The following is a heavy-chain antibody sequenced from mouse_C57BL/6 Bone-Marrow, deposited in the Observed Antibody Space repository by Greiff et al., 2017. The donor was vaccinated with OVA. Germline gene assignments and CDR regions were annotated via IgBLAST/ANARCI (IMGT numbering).Heavy chain of an antibody. V-gene: IGHV1-69*01. CDR2: IDPSDSYT. J-gene: IGHJ2*01. CDR3: ARDEDYSLFDY. Sequence: VQLQQSGAELVMPGASVKLSCKASGYTFTSYWMHWVKQRPGQGLEWIGEIDPSDSYTNYNQKFKGKSTLTVDKSSSTAYMQLSSLTSEDSAVYYCARDEDYSLFDYWGQGTTLTVSS. CDR1: GYTFTSYW. D-gene: IGHD2-3*01.